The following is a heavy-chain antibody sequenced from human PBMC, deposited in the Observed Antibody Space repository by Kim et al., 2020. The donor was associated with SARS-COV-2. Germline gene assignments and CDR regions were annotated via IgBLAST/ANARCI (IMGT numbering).Heavy chain of an antibody. D-gene: IGHD6-13*01. Sequence: GGSLRLSCAASGFTFRSYWMSWVRQAPGKGLQWVANIKEDGRVRQYVDSVKGRFTISRDNAKNSLFLQMSSLRGDDTAVYYCARGGILSYTSSWDYWGQGSLVTVSS. J-gene: IGHJ4*02. CDR2: IKEDGRVR. CDR1: GFTFRSYW. CDR3: ARGGILSYTSSWDY. V-gene: IGHV3-7*03.